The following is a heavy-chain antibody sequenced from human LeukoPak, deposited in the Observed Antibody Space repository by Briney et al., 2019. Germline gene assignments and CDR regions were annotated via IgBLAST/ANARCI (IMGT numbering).Heavy chain of an antibody. CDR3: ARVPNIVVVPAAKAHWYFDL. CDR2: ISGSVGST. V-gene: IGHV3-23*01. D-gene: IGHD2-2*01. CDR1: GFTFSIYA. J-gene: IGHJ2*01. Sequence: GGSLRLSCSASGFTFSIYAMNWVRQAPGKGLEWVSAISGSVGSTFYADSVKGRFTISRDNAKNSLYLQMNSLGAEDTAVYYCARVPNIVVVPAAKAHWYFDLWGRGTLVTVSS.